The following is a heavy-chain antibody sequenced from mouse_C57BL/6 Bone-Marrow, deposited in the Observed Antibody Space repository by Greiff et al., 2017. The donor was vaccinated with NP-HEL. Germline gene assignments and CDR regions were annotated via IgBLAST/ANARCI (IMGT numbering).Heavy chain of an antibody. CDR2: IHPNSGST. J-gene: IGHJ4*01. Sequence: QVQLQQSGAELVKPGASVKLSCKASGYTFTSYWMHWVKQRPGQGLEWIGMIHPNSGSTNYNEKFKSKATLTVDKSSSTAYMQLSSLTSEDSAVYYCARDGYYPFAMDYWGQGTSVTVSS. CDR3: ARDGYYPFAMDY. V-gene: IGHV1-64*01. CDR1: GYTFTSYW. D-gene: IGHD2-3*01.